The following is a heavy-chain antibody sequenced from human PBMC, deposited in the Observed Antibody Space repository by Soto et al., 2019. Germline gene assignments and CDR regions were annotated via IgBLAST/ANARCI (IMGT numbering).Heavy chain of an antibody. CDR2: IWYDGSNK. J-gene: IGHJ4*02. CDR3: ATHPPTVEGWYFDY. CDR1: GFTFSSYG. Sequence: GGSLRLSCAASGFTFSSYGMHWVRQAPGKGLEWVAVIWYDGSNKYYADSVKGRFTISRDNSKNTLYLQMNSLRAEDTAVYYCATHPPTVEGWYFDYWGQGTLVTVSS. V-gene: IGHV3-33*01. D-gene: IGHD4-17*01.